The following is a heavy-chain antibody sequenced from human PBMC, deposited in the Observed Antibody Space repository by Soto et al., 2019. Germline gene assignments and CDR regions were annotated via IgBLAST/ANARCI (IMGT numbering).Heavy chain of an antibody. CDR2: LYWNDDK. D-gene: IGHD4-4*01. CDR3: AKRRALSNNVFFDE. J-gene: IGHJ4*02. CDR1: GFSINNGGVG. Sequence: QITLKESGQTLVKPTQPLTLICSPSGFSINNGGVGVGWIRQPPGKAPQWLALLYWNDDKWYSPSLRNRLSVAKDSAKNQVGLTMTHMDPMDTCTYYCAKRRALSNNVFFDEWGQGALVTVSS. V-gene: IGHV2-5*01.